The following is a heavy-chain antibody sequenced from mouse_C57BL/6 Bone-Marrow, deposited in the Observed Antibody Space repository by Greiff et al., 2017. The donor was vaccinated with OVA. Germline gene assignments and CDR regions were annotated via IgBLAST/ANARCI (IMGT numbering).Heavy chain of an antibody. CDR3: ARSYYDYDGGWFAY. CDR2: IWTGGGT. J-gene: IGHJ3*01. V-gene: IGHV2-9-1*01. D-gene: IGHD2-4*01. Sequence: VQLQQSGPGLVAPSQSLSITCTVSGFSLTSYAISWVRQPPGKGLEWLGVIWTGGGTNYNSALNSRLSISKDNSKSQVFLKMNSLQTDDAARYYCARSYYDYDGGWFAYWGQGTLVTVSA. CDR1: GFSLTSYA.